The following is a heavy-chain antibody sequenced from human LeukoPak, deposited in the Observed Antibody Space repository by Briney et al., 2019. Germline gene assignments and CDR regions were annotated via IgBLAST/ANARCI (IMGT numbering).Heavy chain of an antibody. CDR3: ARGNLGGDY. CDR1: GFTFSNYW. Sequence: GSLRLSCAASGFTFSNYWMHWVRQAPGKGLVWVSRINTDLSSTSYADSVKGRFTIPRDNAKNTVYLQMNSLRDEDTAVYYCARGNLGGDYWGQGTLVTVSS. V-gene: IGHV3-74*01. J-gene: IGHJ4*02. D-gene: IGHD1-14*01. CDR2: INTDLSST.